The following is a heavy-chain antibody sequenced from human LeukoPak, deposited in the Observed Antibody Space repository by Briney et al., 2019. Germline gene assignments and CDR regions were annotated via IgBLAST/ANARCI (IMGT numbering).Heavy chain of an antibody. V-gene: IGHV3-23*01. CDR2: ISGSGGST. D-gene: IGHD6-13*01. CDR1: GFTFSSYA. Sequence: GGSLRLSCAASGFTFSSYAMSWVRQAPGKGLEWVSGISGSGGSTHYADSVKGRFTISRDNSKNTLYLQMNSLRAEDTAVYYCARVLGIAAAGSSSYWGQGTLVTVSS. CDR3: ARVLGIAAAGSSSY. J-gene: IGHJ4*02.